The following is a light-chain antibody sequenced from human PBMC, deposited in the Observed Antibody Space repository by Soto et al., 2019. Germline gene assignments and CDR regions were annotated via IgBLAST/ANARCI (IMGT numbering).Light chain of an antibody. J-gene: IGLJ1*01. CDR2: DVS. Sequence: VLTQPRSVSGSPGQSVTISCTGTSSDVGGYNYVSWYQQHPGKAPKLMIYDVSKRPSGVPDRFSGSKSGNTASLTISGLQAEDEADYYCCSYAGSLYVFGTGTKVTVL. V-gene: IGLV2-11*01. CDR3: CSYAGSLYV. CDR1: SSDVGGYNY.